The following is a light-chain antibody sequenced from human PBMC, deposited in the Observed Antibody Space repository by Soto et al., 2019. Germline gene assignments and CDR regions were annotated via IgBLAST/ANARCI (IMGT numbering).Light chain of an antibody. CDR3: QQYNHYSSYT. Sequence: DIQMTQSPSTLSASVGDRVTITCRASQSISNWLAWYQQKPGKAPKLLIYKTSNLQSGVPSRFSGSGSGTEFTLTISSLQPDYIATYYCQQYNHYSSYTFGRGTKLEIK. CDR1: QSISNW. J-gene: IGKJ2*01. CDR2: KTS. V-gene: IGKV1-5*03.